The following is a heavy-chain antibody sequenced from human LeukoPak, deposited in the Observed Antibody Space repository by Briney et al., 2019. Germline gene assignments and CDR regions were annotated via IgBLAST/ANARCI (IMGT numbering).Heavy chain of an antibody. Sequence: PGGSLRLSCVASGFTFTSSAMSWVRQAPGKGLEWVSSTFQGGGEIHYADSVRGRFTISRDNSRSTLFLQMNSLRGEDTAIYYCATYRQVMLPFEAWGQGTLVTVSS. D-gene: IGHD5-18*01. CDR1: GFTFTSSA. J-gene: IGHJ5*02. CDR2: TFQGGGEI. V-gene: IGHV3-23*01. CDR3: ATYRQVMLPFEA.